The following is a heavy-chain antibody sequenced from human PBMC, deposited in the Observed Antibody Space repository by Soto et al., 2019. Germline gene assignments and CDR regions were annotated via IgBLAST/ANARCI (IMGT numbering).Heavy chain of an antibody. D-gene: IGHD2-2*01. CDR2: ISGSGGST. CDR1: GFTFSSYA. J-gene: IGHJ6*03. V-gene: IGHV3-23*01. CDR3: AREKYCSSTSCYVDYYYYMDV. Sequence: GGSLRLSCAASGFTFSSYAMSWVRQAPGKGLEWVSAISGSGGSTYYADSVKGRFTISRENSKNTLYLQMNSLRAEDTAVYYCAREKYCSSTSCYVDYYYYMDVWGKGTTVTVSS.